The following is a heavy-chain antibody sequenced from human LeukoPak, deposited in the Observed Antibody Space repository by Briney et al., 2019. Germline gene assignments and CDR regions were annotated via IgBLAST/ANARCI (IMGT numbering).Heavy chain of an antibody. D-gene: IGHD5-24*01. CDR2: INHSGST. Sequence: SETLSLTCAVYGGSFSGYYWSWIRQPPGKGLEWIGEINHSGSTNNNPSLKSRVTISVDTSKNQFSLKLSSVTAADTAVYYCARLQNWFDPWGQGTLVTVSS. CDR3: ARLQNWFDP. V-gene: IGHV4-34*01. CDR1: GGSFSGYY. J-gene: IGHJ5*02.